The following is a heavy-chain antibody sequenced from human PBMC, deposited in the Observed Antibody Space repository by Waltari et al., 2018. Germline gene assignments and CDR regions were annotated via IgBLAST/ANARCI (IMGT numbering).Heavy chain of an antibody. D-gene: IGHD3-3*01. J-gene: IGHJ4*02. Sequence: QFQLVESGGTLVKPGGSLRLSCEISGFTFRDYYMSWIRQTPGKGLEWISYISESGTNIHDAESVKGRFTISRDNANNSLYLHMSSLRAEDTAVYYCARDRSGDGYNLYYFDSWGRGTLVTVSS. V-gene: IGHV3-11*04. CDR2: ISESGTNI. CDR3: ARDRSGDGYNLYYFDS. CDR1: GFTFRDYY.